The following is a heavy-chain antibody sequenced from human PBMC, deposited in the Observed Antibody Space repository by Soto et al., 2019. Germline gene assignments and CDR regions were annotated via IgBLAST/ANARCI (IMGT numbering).Heavy chain of an antibody. Sequence: QVQLVQSGAEVRKPGSSVKVSCKASGGTFSSYTLSWVRQAPGRGLEWMGGVIPIFDKTKYAQKFQGRVTITADESTSTVYMELSSLRFDDTAVYYCVRDRGPTRLYYYGMDVWGQGTTVTVSS. CDR2: VIPIFDKT. V-gene: IGHV1-69*01. CDR1: GGTFSSYT. CDR3: VRDRGPTRLYYYGMDV. D-gene: IGHD3-10*01. J-gene: IGHJ6*02.